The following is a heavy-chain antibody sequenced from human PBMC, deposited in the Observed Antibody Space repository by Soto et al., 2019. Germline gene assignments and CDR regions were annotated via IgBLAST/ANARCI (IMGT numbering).Heavy chain of an antibody. Sequence: ASVKVSCKASGGTFSSYTISWVRQAPGQGLEWMGRIIPILGIANYAQKFQGRVTITADKSTSTAYMELSSLRSEDTAVYYCARSPYSNYYYYYYMDVWGKGTTVTVSS. CDR2: IIPILGIA. D-gene: IGHD6-13*01. CDR1: GGTFSSYT. CDR3: ARSPYSNYYYYYYMDV. J-gene: IGHJ6*03. V-gene: IGHV1-69*02.